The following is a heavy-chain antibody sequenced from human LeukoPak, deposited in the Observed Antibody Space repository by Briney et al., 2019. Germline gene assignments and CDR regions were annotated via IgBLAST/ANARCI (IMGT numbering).Heavy chain of an antibody. CDR1: GFTFSSYA. CDR2: ISGSGGST. Sequence: GGSLRLSCAAPGFTFSSYAMSWVRQAPGKGLEWVSAISGSGGSTYYADSVKGRFTISRDNAKNTLYLQMNSLRAEDTAVYYVARISGYDAEDYSGQGTLVTVSS. D-gene: IGHD5-12*01. J-gene: IGHJ4*02. V-gene: IGHV3-23*01. CDR3: ARISGYDAEDY.